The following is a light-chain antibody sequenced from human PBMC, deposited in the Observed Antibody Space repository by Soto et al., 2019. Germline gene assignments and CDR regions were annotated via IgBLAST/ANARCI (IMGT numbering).Light chain of an antibody. CDR2: DVS. Sequence: QSALTQPASVSGSPGQSITISCTGTSIDVGAHNYVSWYQQHPDKAPKLMISDVSNRPSGVSNRFSGSKSGNTASLTISGLQAEDEADYYCLSFLTIGTYVFGSGTKLTV. CDR1: SIDVGAHNY. CDR3: LSFLTIGTYV. V-gene: IGLV2-14*03. J-gene: IGLJ1*01.